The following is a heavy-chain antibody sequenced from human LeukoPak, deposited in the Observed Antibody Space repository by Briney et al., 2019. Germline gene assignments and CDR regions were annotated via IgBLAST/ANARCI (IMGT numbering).Heavy chain of an antibody. V-gene: IGHV4-4*02. CDR2: MHHSGRT. J-gene: IGHJ5*02. CDR1: GASISSTKW. D-gene: IGHD2-2*01. Sequence: MASETLCLTCAISGASISSTKWWILVRQPPGKGLEWIGEMHHSGRTNYNPSLKSRITISVDKSKNQVFLRLNSVAAADTALYYCARAQEGCSRASCYLEPWGQGTLVTVSS. CDR3: ARAQEGCSRASCYLEP.